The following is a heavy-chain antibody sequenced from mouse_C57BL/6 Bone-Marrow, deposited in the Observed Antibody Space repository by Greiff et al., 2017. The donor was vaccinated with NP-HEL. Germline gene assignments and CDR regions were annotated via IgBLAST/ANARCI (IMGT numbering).Heavy chain of an antibody. J-gene: IGHJ4*01. CDR3: ARWGTYGSEGYAMDY. CDR1: GYTFTNYW. Sequence: VQLQQSGAELVRPGTSVKMSCKASGYTFTNYWIGWAKQRPGHGLEWIGDIYPGGGYTNYNEKFKGKATLTADKSSSTAYMQFSSLTSEDSAIYYCARWGTYGSEGYAMDYWGQGTSVTVSS. CDR2: IYPGGGYT. V-gene: IGHV1-63*01. D-gene: IGHD1-1*01.